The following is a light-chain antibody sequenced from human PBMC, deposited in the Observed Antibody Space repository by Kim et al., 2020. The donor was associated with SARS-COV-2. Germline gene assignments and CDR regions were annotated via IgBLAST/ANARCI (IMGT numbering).Light chain of an antibody. V-gene: IGKV3-20*01. J-gene: IGKJ1*01. CDR1: QSVGNNY. Sequence: SPRDRATLSCRASQSVGNNYLAWYHQNPGQAPRLLIYGASSRANGVPDRFSGSGSGTDFTLTISRLEPEDFAVYYCQQYGSSPRTFGQGTKVDIK. CDR2: GAS. CDR3: QQYGSSPRT.